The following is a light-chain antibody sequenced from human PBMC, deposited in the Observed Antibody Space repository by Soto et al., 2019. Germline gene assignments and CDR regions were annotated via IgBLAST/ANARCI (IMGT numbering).Light chain of an antibody. V-gene: IGKV1-5*03. Sequence: DIQMTQSPSTLSASIGDRVTITCQASQTISPWLAWYQQKPGQAPKLLIYKASSLESGVPSRFSGSGSGTEFTLTISSLQPDDFATYYCQHYNAYPCTFGQGTKVEIK. CDR1: QTISPW. J-gene: IGKJ2*02. CDR3: QHYNAYPCT. CDR2: KAS.